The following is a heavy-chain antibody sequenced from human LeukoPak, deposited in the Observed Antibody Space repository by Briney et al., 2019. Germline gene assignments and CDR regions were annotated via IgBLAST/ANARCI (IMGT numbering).Heavy chain of an antibody. CDR3: AKDPRYSSGWPPGWFDP. CDR2: ISGSGGST. J-gene: IGHJ5*02. V-gene: IGHV3-23*01. CDR1: GITFSSYA. D-gene: IGHD6-19*01. Sequence: GGSLRLSCVVSGITFSSYAMSWVRQAPGKGLEWVSAISGSGGSTYCADSVKGRFTISRDNSKNTLYLQMNSLRAEDTAVYYCAKDPRYSSGWPPGWFDPWGQGTLVTVSS.